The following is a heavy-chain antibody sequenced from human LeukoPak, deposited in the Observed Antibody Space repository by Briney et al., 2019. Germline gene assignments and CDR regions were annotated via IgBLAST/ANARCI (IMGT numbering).Heavy chain of an antibody. D-gene: IGHD3-22*01. Sequence: SQALSLTCTVSGGSISSGGYYWGWIRQHPGKGLEWIGYIYHSGRTYYKPSLKSRITISVDTSKNEFSVKLSSVTAADTAVYYCARLDDTSGYYNDRPGGPFDYWGQGTLVTVSS. CDR2: IYHSGRT. J-gene: IGHJ4*02. V-gene: IGHV4-31*03. CDR1: GGSISSGGYY. CDR3: ARLDDTSGYYNDRPGGPFDY.